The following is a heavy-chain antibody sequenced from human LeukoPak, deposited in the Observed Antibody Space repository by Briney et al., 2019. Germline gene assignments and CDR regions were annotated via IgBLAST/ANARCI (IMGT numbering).Heavy chain of an antibody. CDR2: SSSSGNSI. CDR1: GFTFSDYY. D-gene: IGHD3-10*01. J-gene: IGHJ6*02. CDR3: ARDRSYYGSGRGGMDV. Sequence: PGGSLRLSCAASGFTFSDYYMTWIRQVSGKGLEWLSYSSSSGNSIYYADSVKGRFTISRDNAKNSLYLQMNNLRAEDTAVYYCARDRSYYGSGRGGMDVWGQGTTVIVSS. V-gene: IGHV3-11*01.